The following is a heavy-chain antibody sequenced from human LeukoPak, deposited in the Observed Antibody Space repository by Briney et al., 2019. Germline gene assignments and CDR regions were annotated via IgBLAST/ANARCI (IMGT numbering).Heavy chain of an antibody. CDR1: GASISSTGYY. Sequence: PSETLSLTCTVSGASISSTGYYWGWIRQSPGKRLEWIGSLFNSGVTYYSPSLKSRASTSVDTSNNHFSPRLTSLTAADTAIYYCARHRVASAYSSFDYWGQGTLVTVSS. J-gene: IGHJ4*02. CDR2: LFNSGVT. CDR3: ARHRVASAYSSFDY. D-gene: IGHD2-15*01. V-gene: IGHV4-39*01.